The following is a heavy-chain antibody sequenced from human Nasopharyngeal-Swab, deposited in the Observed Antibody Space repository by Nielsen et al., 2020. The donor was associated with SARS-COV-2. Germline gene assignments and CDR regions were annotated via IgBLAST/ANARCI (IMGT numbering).Heavy chain of an antibody. Sequence: GESLKISCAASGFTFSTYSMIWVRQAPAKGLEWVSWISSSVSYIYYADSVKGRFTISRDHAKNALYLQMSSLRAEGTAVYYCSRLPSSWGRRDFDYWGQGTLVTVSS. CDR1: GFTFSTYS. J-gene: IGHJ4*02. CDR3: SRLPSSWGRRDFDY. CDR2: ISSSVSYI. D-gene: IGHD7-27*01. V-gene: IGHV3-21*06.